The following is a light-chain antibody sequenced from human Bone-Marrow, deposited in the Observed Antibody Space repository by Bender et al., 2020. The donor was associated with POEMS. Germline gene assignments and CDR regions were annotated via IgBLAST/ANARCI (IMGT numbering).Light chain of an antibody. J-gene: IGLJ2*01. V-gene: IGLV1-47*02. CDR1: SSNIGAHA. CDR2: SSH. Sequence: QSVLTQPPSASGTPGQRVTISCSGGSSNIGAHAVNWYQHLPGTAPKLLIYSSHRRPSEVPDRFSGSRSGTSASLAISGLRAEDEADYYCAAWDDSLSAHVVFGGGTKLTVL. CDR3: AAWDDSLSAHVV.